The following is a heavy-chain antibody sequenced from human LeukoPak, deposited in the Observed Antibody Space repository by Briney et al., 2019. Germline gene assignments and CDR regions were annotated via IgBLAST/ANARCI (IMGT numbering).Heavy chain of an antibody. CDR2: ISSSSSYI. Sequence: GESLKISCAASGFTFSSYSMNWVRQAPGKGLEWVSSISSSSSYIYYADSVKGRFTISRDNAKNSLYLQMNSLRAEDTAVYYCASRVVYYYDSSGSLDDYWGQGTLVTVSS. V-gene: IGHV3-21*01. CDR3: ASRVVYYYDSSGSLDDY. CDR1: GFTFSSYS. J-gene: IGHJ4*02. D-gene: IGHD3-22*01.